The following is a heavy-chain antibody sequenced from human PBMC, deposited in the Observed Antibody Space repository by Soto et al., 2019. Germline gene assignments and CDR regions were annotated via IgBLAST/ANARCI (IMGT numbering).Heavy chain of an antibody. J-gene: IGHJ5*01. D-gene: IGHD3-10*01. CDR1: GFTFSTYT. Sequence: GGSLRLSXSASGFTFSTYTMNWVRPAPGKGLEWISSISSGSSYIYYAGSVKGRFTISRDNAKNSLFLQMNSLRADDTAVYYCARDILSGGAYPDSWGQGTKVTVSS. V-gene: IGHV3-21*01. CDR2: ISSGSSYI. CDR3: ARDILSGGAYPDS.